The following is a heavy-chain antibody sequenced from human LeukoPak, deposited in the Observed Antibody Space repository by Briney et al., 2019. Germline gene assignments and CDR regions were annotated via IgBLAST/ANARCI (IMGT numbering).Heavy chain of an antibody. D-gene: IGHD3-10*01. J-gene: IGHJ5*02. Sequence: ASVKVSCKASGYTFTSYDINWVRQATGQGLEWMGWMNPHSGNTGYAQKFQGRVTMTRNTSISTAYMELSSLRSEDTAVYYCARGRMDVLLWFGEPTGWFDPWGQGTLVTVSS. CDR1: GYTFTSYD. CDR3: ARGRMDVLLWFGEPTGWFDP. V-gene: IGHV1-8*01. CDR2: MNPHSGNT.